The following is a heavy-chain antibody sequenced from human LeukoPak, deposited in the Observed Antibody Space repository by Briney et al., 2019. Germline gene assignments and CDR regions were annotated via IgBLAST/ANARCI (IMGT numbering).Heavy chain of an antibody. J-gene: IGHJ6*02. CDR1: GYTFTSYG. D-gene: IGHD3-9*01. CDR2: ISAYNGNT. CDR3: ARVFLCRAHWDILTGGGSCGMDV. V-gene: IGHV1-18*01. Sequence: ASVKVSCKASGYTFTSYGISWVRQAPGQGLEWMGWISAYNGNTNYAQKLQGRVTMTTDTSTSTAYMELRSLRSDDTAVYYCARVFLCRAHWDILTGGGSCGMDVWGQGTTVTVSS.